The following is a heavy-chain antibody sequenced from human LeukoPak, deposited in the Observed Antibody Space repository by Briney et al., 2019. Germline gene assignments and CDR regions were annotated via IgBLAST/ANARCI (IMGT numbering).Heavy chain of an antibody. J-gene: IGHJ4*02. CDR2: ISYTGNT. CDR3: ARGATY. CDR1: GGSISGGSYN. D-gene: IGHD3-16*01. Sequence: SETLSLTCTVSGGSISGGSYNWVWVRQTPGKGLEWIGSISYTGNTYYNPALESRVTIFVDTSKNQFSVKLTSVTATDTAVYYCARGATYWGQGILVTVSS. V-gene: IGHV4-39*01.